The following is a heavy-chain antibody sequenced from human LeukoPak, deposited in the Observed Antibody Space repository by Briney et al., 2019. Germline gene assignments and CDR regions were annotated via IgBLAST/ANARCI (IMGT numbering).Heavy chain of an antibody. CDR2: IWYDGSDK. J-gene: IGHJ4*02. CDR3: AKGPGFYFDY. V-gene: IGHV3-30*02. Sequence: GGSLRLSCGASGYTFSSYGMHWVRQAPGKGLEWVAFIWYDGSDKYYADSVKGRFTISRDNSKNTLYLQMNSLRAEDTAVYYCAKGPGFYFDYWGEGTLVTVPS. CDR1: GYTFSSYG.